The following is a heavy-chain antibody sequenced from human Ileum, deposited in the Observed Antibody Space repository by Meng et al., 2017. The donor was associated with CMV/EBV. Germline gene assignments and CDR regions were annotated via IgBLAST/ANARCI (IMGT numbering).Heavy chain of an antibody. CDR1: GGSLSSYY. CDR3: ARGWVHSASSLHFDY. V-gene: IGHV4-34*01. CDR2: INYTGNT. Sequence: QGKARQCGAGLLKPSETLSLTCAAYGGSLSSYYWSWIRQTSDKGLEWIAGINYTGNTWFNPALKSRITMSIDTSANQLSLKLTSVTAADAAVYYCARGWVHSASSLHFDYWSQGTLVTVSS. J-gene: IGHJ4*02. D-gene: IGHD6-6*01.